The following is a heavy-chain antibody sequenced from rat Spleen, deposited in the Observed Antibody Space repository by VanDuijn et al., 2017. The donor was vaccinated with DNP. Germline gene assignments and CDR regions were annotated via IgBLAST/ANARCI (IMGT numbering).Heavy chain of an antibody. D-gene: IGHD4-3*01. CDR2: IVYDGSSS. Sequence: EVQLVESGGGLVQPGRSLKLSCAASGVTFSDYSMAWVRQAPKKGLEWVATIVYDGSSSYYGDSVKGRFTISRNNPKNTLYLQMDSLRSEDTATYYCATHIFGAYWGQGVMVTVSS. CDR3: ATHIFGAY. V-gene: IGHV5S10*01. CDR1: GVTFSDYS. J-gene: IGHJ2*01.